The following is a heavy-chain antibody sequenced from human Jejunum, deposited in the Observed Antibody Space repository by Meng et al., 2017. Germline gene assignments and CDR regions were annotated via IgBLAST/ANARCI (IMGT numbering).Heavy chain of an antibody. CDR3: ARGVLERYFDY. CDR2: VWHSGAT. D-gene: IGHD3-10*01. Sequence: VHLQGPGPGLVKPPGTLSLTCAVSGDFTSSSDRWTWVRQAPGRGLEWIGEVWHSGATYYNPSLESRLTISIDTSNNRFSLELSSATAADTAVYYCARGVLERYFDYWGQGALVTVSS. J-gene: IGHJ4*02. CDR1: GDFTSSSDR. V-gene: IGHV4-4*03.